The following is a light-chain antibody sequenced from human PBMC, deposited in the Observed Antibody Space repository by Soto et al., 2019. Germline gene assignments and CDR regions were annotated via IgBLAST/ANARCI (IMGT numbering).Light chain of an antibody. CDR2: DDA. CDR3: QVCESNSVFV. Sequence: LSQPPSVSLAPGQTAMIACGVNNIGSQSVHWYQQKPGQAPVLVVYDDADRPSGVPERFSGSKSGNVATLTISRVEAGDEADYYCQVCESNSVFVFGIGTKVTVL. V-gene: IGLV3-21*02. CDR1: NIGSQS. J-gene: IGLJ1*01.